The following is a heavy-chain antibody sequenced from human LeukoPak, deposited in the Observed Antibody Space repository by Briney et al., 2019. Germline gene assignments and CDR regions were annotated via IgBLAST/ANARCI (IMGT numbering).Heavy chain of an antibody. D-gene: IGHD3-22*01. V-gene: IGHV3-23*01. CDR2: ISGSGGST. J-gene: IGHJ4*02. CDR1: GFTFSSYG. CDR3: AKGGYYDSSGYYS. Sequence: GGSLRLSCAASGFTFSSYGMSWVRQAPGMGLEWVSAISGSGGSTYYADSVKGRFTISRDNSKNTLYLQMNSLRAEDTAVYYCAKGGYYDSSGYYSWGQGTLVTVSS.